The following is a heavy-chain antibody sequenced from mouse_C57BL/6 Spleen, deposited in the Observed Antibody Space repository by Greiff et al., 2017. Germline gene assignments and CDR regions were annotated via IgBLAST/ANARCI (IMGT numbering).Heavy chain of an antibody. J-gene: IGHJ2*01. D-gene: IGHD3-2*02. CDR2: INPNNGGT. CDR3: ARSYRSGGYFDY. Sequence: VQLQQSGPELVKPGASVKIPCKASAYTFTDYNMDWVKQSHGKSLEWIGDINPNNGGTIYNQKFKGKATLTVDKSSSTAYMELRSLTSEDTAVYYCARSYRSGGYFDYWGQGTTLTVSS. CDR1: AYTFTDYN. V-gene: IGHV1-18*01.